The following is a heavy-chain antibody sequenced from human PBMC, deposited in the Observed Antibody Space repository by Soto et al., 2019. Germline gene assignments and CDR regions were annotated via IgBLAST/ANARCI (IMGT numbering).Heavy chain of an antibody. Sequence: PSATLSLTCTVSGGSISSGGYYWSWNRQHPGKGLEWIGYIYYSGSTYYNPSLKSRVTISVDTSKNQFSLKLSSVTAADTAVYYCARYWAVTTYFDYWGQGTLVTVS. CDR1: GGSISSGGYY. CDR3: ARYWAVTTYFDY. CDR2: IYYSGST. V-gene: IGHV4-31*03. J-gene: IGHJ4*02. D-gene: IGHD4-4*01.